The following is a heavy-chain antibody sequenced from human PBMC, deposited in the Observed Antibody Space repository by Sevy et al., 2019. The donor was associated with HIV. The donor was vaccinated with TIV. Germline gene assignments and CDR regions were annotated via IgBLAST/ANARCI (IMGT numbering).Heavy chain of an antibody. J-gene: IGHJ3*02. CDR1: GFSFSNYD. V-gene: IGHV3-23*01. CDR3: AKERRQVITTDSFDI. D-gene: IGHD1-1*01. CDR2: ITGSGANT. Sequence: GGSLRLSCAASGFSFSNYDMSWVRQAPGKGLEWVAAITGSGANTYHADSVAGRFTISRDNSKNTLYLQLNSRRADDTAVYYCAKERRQVITTDSFDIWGQGTMVTVSS.